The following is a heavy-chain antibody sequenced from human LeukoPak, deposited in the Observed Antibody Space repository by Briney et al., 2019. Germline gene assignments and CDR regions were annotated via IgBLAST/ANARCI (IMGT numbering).Heavy chain of an antibody. D-gene: IGHD6-19*01. CDR1: GFTVSSNY. J-gene: IGHJ4*02. CDR3: ARARTYSSGWWYYFDY. CDR2: LYSGSST. V-gene: IGHV3-66*01. Sequence: PGGSLRLSCAASGFTVSSNYMSWVRQAPGKGLEWVSILYSGSSTYYADSVKGRFTISRDTSRNTPYLQMNSLRAEDTAIYYCARARTYSSGWWYYFDYWGQGTLVTVSS.